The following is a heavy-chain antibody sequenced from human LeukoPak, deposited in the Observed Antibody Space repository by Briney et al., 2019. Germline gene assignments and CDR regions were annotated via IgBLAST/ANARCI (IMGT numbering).Heavy chain of an antibody. CDR2: ISSSGSTI. J-gene: IGHJ4*02. CDR3: ARVPFLEWLFLFDY. D-gene: IGHD3-3*01. Sequence: GGSLRLSCAASGFTFSDYYMSWIRQAPGKGLEWVSYISSSGSTIYYADSVKGRFTISRDNAKNSLYLQMNSLRAEDTAVYYCARVPFLEWLFLFDYWGQGTLVTVSS. V-gene: IGHV3-11*04. CDR1: GFTFSDYY.